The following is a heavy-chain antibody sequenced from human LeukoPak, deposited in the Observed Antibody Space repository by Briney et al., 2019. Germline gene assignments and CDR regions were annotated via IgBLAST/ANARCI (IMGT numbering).Heavy chain of an antibody. CDR2: IKQDGSEK. Sequence: GGSLRLSCAASGFTFSSYWMSWVRQAPGKGLEWVANIKQDGSEKYYVDSVKGRFTISRDNAKNSLYLQMNSLRAEDTAAYYCARVIVVVPAASPQTGWYFDLWGRGTLVTVSS. CDR1: GFTFSSYW. D-gene: IGHD2-2*01. CDR3: ARVIVVVPAASPQTGWYFDL. V-gene: IGHV3-7*01. J-gene: IGHJ2*01.